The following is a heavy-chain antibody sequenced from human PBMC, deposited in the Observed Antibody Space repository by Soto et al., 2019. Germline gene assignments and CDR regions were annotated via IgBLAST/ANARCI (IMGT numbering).Heavy chain of an antibody. CDR3: ARDRWKTYSSGWYVGVSGWFDP. CDR1: GGTFSSYA. D-gene: IGHD6-19*01. CDR2: IIPIFGTA. V-gene: IGHV1-69*01. Sequence: QVQLVQSGAEVKKPGSSVKVSCKASGGTFSSYAISWVRQAPGQGLEWMGGIIPIFGTANYAQKFQGRVTITADASTSTAYMELSSLRSEDTAVDYCARDRWKTYSSGWYVGVSGWFDPWGQGTLVTVSS. J-gene: IGHJ5*02.